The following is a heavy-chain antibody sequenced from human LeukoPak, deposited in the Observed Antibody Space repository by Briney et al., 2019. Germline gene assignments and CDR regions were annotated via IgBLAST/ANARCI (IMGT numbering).Heavy chain of an antibody. CDR2: ISGSGGST. J-gene: IGHJ4*02. D-gene: IGHD3-22*01. CDR3: AKARSSGYYYSLLSDY. Sequence: PGGSLRLSCAASGFTFSSYAMTWVRQAPGKGLERVSAISGSGGSTYYADSVKGRFTISRDNSKNTLYLQMNSLRAEDTAVYYCAKARSSGYYYSLLSDYWGQGTLVTVSS. CDR1: GFTFSSYA. V-gene: IGHV3-23*01.